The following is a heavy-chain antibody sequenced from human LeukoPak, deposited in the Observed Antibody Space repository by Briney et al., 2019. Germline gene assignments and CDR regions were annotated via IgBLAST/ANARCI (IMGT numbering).Heavy chain of an antibody. D-gene: IGHD3-10*01. V-gene: IGHV3-30*18. CDR3: AKKYSYGSGAGDALDI. CDR1: GFTFSNFG. CDR2: ISYDGSLK. Sequence: GGPLRLSCAASGFTFSNFGMHWVRQAPGKGLEWVAVISYDGSLKHYLDSVKGRFTISRDNSKSTLYLQMDSLRVEDTAVYYCAKKYSYGSGAGDALDIWGHGTLVTVSS. J-gene: IGHJ3*02.